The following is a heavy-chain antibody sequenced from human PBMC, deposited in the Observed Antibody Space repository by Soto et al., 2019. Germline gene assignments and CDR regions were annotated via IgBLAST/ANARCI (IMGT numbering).Heavy chain of an antibody. V-gene: IGHV1-69*04. D-gene: IGHD2-15*01. CDR1: GGTFSSYT. CDR2: IIPILGIA. J-gene: IGHJ6*03. CDR3: ARDFIGVVCIGGSCYSFEDYYYYMDV. Sequence: SVKASCKASGGTFSSYTISWVRQAPGQGLEWMGRIIPILGIANYAQKFQGRVTITADKSTSTAYMELSSLRSEDTAVYYCARDFIGVVCIGGSCYSFEDYYYYMDVWGKGTTVTVSS.